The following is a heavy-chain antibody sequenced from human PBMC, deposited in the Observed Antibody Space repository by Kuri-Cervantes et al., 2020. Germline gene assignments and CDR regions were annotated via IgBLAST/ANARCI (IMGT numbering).Heavy chain of an antibody. J-gene: IGHJ3*02. D-gene: IGHD3-9*01. CDR3: AITPRLAHSYYDILTGGKTDAFDI. CDR2: INTNTGNP. Sequence: ASVKVSCKASGYTFTSYGISWVRQAPGQGLEWMGWINTNTGNPTYAQGFTGRFVFSLDTSVSTAYLQISSLKAEDTAVYYCAITPRLAHSYYDILTGGKTDAFDIWGRGTMVTVSS. CDR1: GYTFTSYG. V-gene: IGHV7-4-1*02.